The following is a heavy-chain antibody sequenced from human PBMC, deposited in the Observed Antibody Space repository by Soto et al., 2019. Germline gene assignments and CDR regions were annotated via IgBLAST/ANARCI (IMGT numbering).Heavy chain of an antibody. D-gene: IGHD6-13*01. CDR2: IYYSGST. V-gene: IGHV4-31*03. CDR1: GGSISSGGYY. Sequence: SETLSLTCTVSGGSISSGGYYWSWIRQHPGKGLEWIGYIYYSGSTYYNPSLKSRVTISVDTSKNQFSLKLSSVTATDTAVYYCLSWSGYYFDYWGQGTLVTVSS. J-gene: IGHJ4*02. CDR3: LSWSGYYFDY.